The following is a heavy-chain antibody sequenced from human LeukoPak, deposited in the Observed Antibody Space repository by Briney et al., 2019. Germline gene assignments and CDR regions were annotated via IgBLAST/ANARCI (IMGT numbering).Heavy chain of an antibody. V-gene: IGHV3-23*01. D-gene: IGHD1-1*01. Sequence: GGSLRLSCAASGFSVSSNYMSWVRQAPGKGLEWVSGISSSGSSAYYADFVKGRFTISRDNSRNTMLLQMNSLRADDTALYYCAKGHPSYNWHFIDYWGQGTLVTVSS. CDR1: GFSVSSNY. CDR3: AKGHPSYNWHFIDY. CDR2: ISSSGSSA. J-gene: IGHJ4*02.